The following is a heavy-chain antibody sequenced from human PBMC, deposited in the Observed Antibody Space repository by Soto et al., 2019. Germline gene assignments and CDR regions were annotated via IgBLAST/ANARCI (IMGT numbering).Heavy chain of an antibody. D-gene: IGHD6-19*01. CDR2: ISDSGGGT. Sequence: EVQLLESGGGLVQTGGSLRLTCAASGFTFSSYAMSWVRQAPGKGLEWVSGISDSGGGTYYADSVKGRFTISRDNSKNTLYLQMNSLRAEDTAVYYCARDQTGYSTGWVLFDYWGQGTLVTVSS. CDR1: GFTFSSYA. V-gene: IGHV3-23*01. J-gene: IGHJ4*02. CDR3: ARDQTGYSTGWVLFDY.